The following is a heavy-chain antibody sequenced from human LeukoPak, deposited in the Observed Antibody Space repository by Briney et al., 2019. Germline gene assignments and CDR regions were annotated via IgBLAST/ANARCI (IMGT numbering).Heavy chain of an antibody. CDR3: TRDPIVVVTAISDYFDY. CDR1: GFTFGDYA. Sequence: PGGSLRHSCTASGFTFGDYAMSWVRQAPGKGLEWVGFIRSKAYGGTTEYAASVKGRFTISRDDSKSIAYLQMNSLKTEDTAVYYCTRDPIVVVTAISDYFDYWGQGTLVTVSS. J-gene: IGHJ4*02. D-gene: IGHD2-21*02. V-gene: IGHV3-49*04. CDR2: IRSKAYGGTT.